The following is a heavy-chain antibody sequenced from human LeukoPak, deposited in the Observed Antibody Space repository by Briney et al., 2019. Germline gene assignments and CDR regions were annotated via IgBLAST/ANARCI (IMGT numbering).Heavy chain of an antibody. CDR2: IYPCYYDT. Sequence: GESLKISCKGSGYTFTTYWIAWVRQMPGKGLEWMGIIYPCYYDTSYSPSFQGQVTTSADQSISTAYLQWSKLKASDTAMYYCARNYGSGNYYTPSDYWGQGTLVTVSS. V-gene: IGHV5-51*01. CDR1: GYTFTTYW. D-gene: IGHD3-10*01. CDR3: ARNYGSGNYYTPSDY. J-gene: IGHJ4*02.